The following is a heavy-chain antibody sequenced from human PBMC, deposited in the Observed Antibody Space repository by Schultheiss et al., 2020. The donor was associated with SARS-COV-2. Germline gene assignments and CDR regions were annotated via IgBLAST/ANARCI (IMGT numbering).Heavy chain of an antibody. CDR2: ISYDGSNK. CDR1: GFTFSSYA. CDR3: TTDLATMVRGVITPDY. J-gene: IGHJ4*02. Sequence: GGSLRLSCAASGFTFSSYAMNWVRQAPGKGLEWVAVISYDGSNKYYADSVKGRFTISRDNSKNTLYLQMNSLRAEDTAGYYCTTDLATMVRGVITPDYWGQGTLVTVSS. V-gene: IGHV3-30*01. D-gene: IGHD3-10*01.